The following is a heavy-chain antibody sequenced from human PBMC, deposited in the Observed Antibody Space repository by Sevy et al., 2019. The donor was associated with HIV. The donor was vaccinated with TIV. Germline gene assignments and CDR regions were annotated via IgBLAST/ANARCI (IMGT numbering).Heavy chain of an antibody. CDR3: ARHTRGRSGSYPRDFDH. D-gene: IGHD3-10*01. V-gene: IGHV4-39*01. Sequence: SETLSLTCTVSGGSISSSSYYWGWIRQPPGKGLEWIGRIYYSGSTYYNPSLKSRVTISVDTSKNQFSLKLSSVTAADTAVYYCARHTRGRSGSYPRDFDHWGQGTLVTVSS. J-gene: IGHJ4*02. CDR1: GGSISSSSYY. CDR2: IYYSGST.